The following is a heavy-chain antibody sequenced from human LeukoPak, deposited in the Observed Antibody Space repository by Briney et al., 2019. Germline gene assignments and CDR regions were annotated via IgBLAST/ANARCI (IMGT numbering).Heavy chain of an antibody. Sequence: GGSLRLSCAASGFTVSSNYMSWVRQAPGKGLEWVSVIYSGGSTYYADSVKGRFTISRDNSKNTLYLQMNSLRAEDTAVYYWARDNEFDAGFVDYWGQGTLVTVSS. CDR3: ARDNEFDAGFVDY. CDR1: GFTVSSNY. V-gene: IGHV3-53*01. CDR2: IYSGGST. J-gene: IGHJ4*02. D-gene: IGHD1-1*01.